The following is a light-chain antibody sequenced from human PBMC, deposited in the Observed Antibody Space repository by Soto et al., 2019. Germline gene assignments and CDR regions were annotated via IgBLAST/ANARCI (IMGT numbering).Light chain of an antibody. CDR2: AAS. V-gene: IGKV1-27*01. J-gene: IGKJ5*01. Sequence: DIPMTQSPSSLSASVGDRVTITCRASRGISNYLAWYQQKPGQVPKLLIYAASTLQSGVPSRFSGSGSGTDFTLSISSLQPEDVATYYCQKYNSAPVPFGQGARLEIK. CDR1: RGISNY. CDR3: QKYNSAPVP.